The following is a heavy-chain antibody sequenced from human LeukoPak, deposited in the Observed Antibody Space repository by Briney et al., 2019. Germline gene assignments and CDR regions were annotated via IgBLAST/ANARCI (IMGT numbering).Heavy chain of an antibody. V-gene: IGHV3-30-3*01. D-gene: IGHD6-13*01. CDR1: GFTFSSYA. CDR3: ARVDEQQLAYFDY. J-gene: IGHJ4*02. Sequence: GRSLRLSCAASGFTFSSYAMHWVRQAPGKGLEWVAVISYDGSNKYYADSVKGRFTISRDNSKNTLYLQMNSLRAEDTAVYYCARVDEQQLAYFDYWGQGTLVTVSS. CDR2: ISYDGSNK.